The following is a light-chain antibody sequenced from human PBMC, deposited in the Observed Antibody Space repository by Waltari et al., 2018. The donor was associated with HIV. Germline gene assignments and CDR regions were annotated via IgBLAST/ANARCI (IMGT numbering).Light chain of an antibody. CDR1: KSTTGAGPG. CDR2: DDT. V-gene: IGLV1-40*02. J-gene: IGLJ3*02. Sequence: VSPPPPSVSGAPGQRVTLSCPGDKSTTGAGPGAPWYHYLPGPGPKLVIFDDTVRPSGVSDRFSGFRSGNSASLAIIARQAEDEAEYYGQSYASGRGGGTGVFGGGTTVTVL. CDR3: QSYASGRGGGTGV.